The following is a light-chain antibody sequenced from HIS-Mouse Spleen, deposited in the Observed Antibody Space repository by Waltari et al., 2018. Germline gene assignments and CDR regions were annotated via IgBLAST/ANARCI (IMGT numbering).Light chain of an antibody. CDR3: QQYGSSLMYT. CDR2: CGS. V-gene: IGKV3-20*01. Sequence: EIVLTPSPGTLSLSPGERATLPCRASQSVSSSYLAWYQQKPGQAPRLLIYCGSSRATSIPDRFSGSGSGTDFTLTISRLEPEDFAVYYCQQYGSSLMYTFGQGTKLEIK. J-gene: IGKJ2*01. CDR1: QSVSSSY.